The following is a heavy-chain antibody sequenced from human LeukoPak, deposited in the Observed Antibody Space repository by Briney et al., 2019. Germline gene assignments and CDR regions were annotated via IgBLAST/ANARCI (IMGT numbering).Heavy chain of an antibody. V-gene: IGHV1-69*04. J-gene: IGHJ4*02. CDR1: GGTYSSYT. CDR2: IIPILGIA. CDR3: ARDLGYYDSSGYFDY. Sequence: SVKVSCKASGGTYSSYTISWVRQAPGQGLEWMGRIIPILGIANYAQKFQGRVTITADKSTSTAYMELSSLRSEDTAVYYCARDLGYYDSSGYFDYWGQGTLVTVSS. D-gene: IGHD3-22*01.